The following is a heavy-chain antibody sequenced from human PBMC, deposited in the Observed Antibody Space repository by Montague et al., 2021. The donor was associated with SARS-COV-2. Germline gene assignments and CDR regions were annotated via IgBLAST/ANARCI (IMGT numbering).Heavy chain of an antibody. V-gene: IGHV4-59*08. J-gene: IGHJ5*02. CDR1: GGSISSYY. CDR3: ARHVVLWFGVAENWFDP. D-gene: IGHD3-10*01. CDR2: IYYSGST. Sequence: SETLSLTCTVSGGSISSYYWSWIRQPPGKGLEWIGYIYYSGSTNYNPSLKSRVTISVDTSKNQFSLKLSSVTAADTAVYYCARHVVLWFGVAENWFDPWGQGTLVAVSS.